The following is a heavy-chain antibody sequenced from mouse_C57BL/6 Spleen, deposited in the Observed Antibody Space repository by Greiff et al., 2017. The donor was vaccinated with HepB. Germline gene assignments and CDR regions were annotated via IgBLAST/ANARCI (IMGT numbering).Heavy chain of an antibody. J-gene: IGHJ4*01. D-gene: IGHD2-10*01. CDR3: ARLLRTGAMDY. Sequence: LQESGPGLVKPSQSLSLTCSVTGYSITSGYYWHWIRQFPGNKLEWMGYISYDGSNNYNPSLKNRISITRDTSKNQVFLKLNSVTTEDTATYYCARLLRTGAMDYWGQGTSVTVSS. CDR2: ISYDGSN. V-gene: IGHV3-6*01. CDR1: GYSITSGYY.